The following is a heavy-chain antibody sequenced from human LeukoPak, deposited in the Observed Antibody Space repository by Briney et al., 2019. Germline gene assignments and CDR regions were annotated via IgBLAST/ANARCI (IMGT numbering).Heavy chain of an antibody. J-gene: IGHJ4*02. V-gene: IGHV3-23*01. D-gene: IGHD3-3*01. CDR2: ISGSGCST. CDR3: AKGCRHYDFWSGYYPTDLFYFDY. Sequence: GGSLRLSCAASGFTFSSYAMSWVRQAPGKGLEWVSAISGSGCSTYYADSVKGRFTISRDNSKNTLYLQMNSLRAEDTAVYYCAKGCRHYDFWSGYYPTDLFYFDYWGQGTLVTVSS. CDR1: GFTFSSYA.